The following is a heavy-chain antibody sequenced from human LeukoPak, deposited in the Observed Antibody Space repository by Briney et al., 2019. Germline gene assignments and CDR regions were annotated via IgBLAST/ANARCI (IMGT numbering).Heavy chain of an antibody. CDR2: INPSGGST. J-gene: IGHJ4*02. CDR3: ARDLGGTAMDRSPDY. D-gene: IGHD5-18*01. Sequence: ASVKVSCEASGYTFTSYYMHWVRQAPGQGLEWMGIINPSGGSTSYAQKFQGRVTMTRDTSTSTVYMELSSLRSEDTAVYYCARDLGGTAMDRSPDYWGQGTLVTVSS. V-gene: IGHV1-46*01. CDR1: GYTFTSYY.